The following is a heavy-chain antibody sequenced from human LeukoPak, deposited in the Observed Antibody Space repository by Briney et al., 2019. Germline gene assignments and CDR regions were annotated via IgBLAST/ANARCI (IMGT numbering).Heavy chain of an antibody. J-gene: IGHJ2*01. CDR3: ARSDIARSGDWFFDI. D-gene: IGHD5-12*01. CDR2: ISSSGDYI. Sequence: GGSLRLSSAASGFTFGAYSMNWVRQAPGKGLEWVSSISSSGDYIHYSDSVKGRFAISRDNTKTSVFLQMNTLRVEDTAVYYCARSDIARSGDWFFDIWGRGTLVAVSS. CDR1: GFTFGAYS. V-gene: IGHV3-21*01.